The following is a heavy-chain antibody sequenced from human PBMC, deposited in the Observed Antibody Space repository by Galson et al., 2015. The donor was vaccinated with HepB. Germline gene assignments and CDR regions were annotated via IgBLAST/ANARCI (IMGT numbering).Heavy chain of an antibody. J-gene: IGHJ5*02. CDR3: ARAITIFPNWFDP. CDR2: INPNSGGT. D-gene: IGHD3-3*01. CDR1: GYTFTGYY. V-gene: IGHV1-2*02. Sequence: SVKVSCKASGYTFTGYYMHWVRQAPGQGLEWMGWINPNSGGTNYAQKFQGRVTMTRDTSISTAYMELSRLRSDDTAVYYCARAITIFPNWFDPWGQGTLVTVSS.